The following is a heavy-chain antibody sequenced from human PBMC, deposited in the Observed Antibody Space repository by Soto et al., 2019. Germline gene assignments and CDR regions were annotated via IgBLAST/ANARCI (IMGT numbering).Heavy chain of an antibody. CDR3: ASDRVVRGSHGVDV. CDR2: IYYSGGT. J-gene: IGHJ6*02. Sequence: QVQLQESGPGLVKPSETLSLTCTVSGGSMSGHYWSWIRKSPGKGLEWIGNIYYSGGTNYNPSLKRRVTFPAETSTNQWPLKLGSVTAADTGVFYCASDRVVRGSHGVDVWGLGTTGTGSS. D-gene: IGHD3-10*01. CDR1: GGSMSGHY. V-gene: IGHV4-59*11.